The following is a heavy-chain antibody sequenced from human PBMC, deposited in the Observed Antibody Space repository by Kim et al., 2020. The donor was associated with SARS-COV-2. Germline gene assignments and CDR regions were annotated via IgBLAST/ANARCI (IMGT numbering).Heavy chain of an antibody. CDR2: IKQDGSEK. Sequence: GGSLRLSCVASGFTFSSYRMSWVRQAPGKGLEWVANIKQDGSEKYYVDSVKGRFTISRDNAKTSLYLQMNSLRAEDTAVYYCARDRTRIAVRRGFDSWGQGALVTVSS. CDR1: GFTFSSYR. J-gene: IGHJ4*02. V-gene: IGHV3-7*01. D-gene: IGHD6-6*01. CDR3: ARDRTRIAVRRGFDS.